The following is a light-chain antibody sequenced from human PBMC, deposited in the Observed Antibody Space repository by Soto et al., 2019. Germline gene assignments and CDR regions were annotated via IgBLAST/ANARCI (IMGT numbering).Light chain of an antibody. Sequence: QSVLTQTASVSGSPGQSITISCTGTVGLVSWYQQHPGKVPKRIIYDDTKRPSGVSSRFSGSKSGNTASLTISGLQTEDEADYYCCLYVGGRTYVFGTGTKVTVL. CDR3: CLYVGGRTYV. V-gene: IGLV2-23*01. CDR1: VGL. J-gene: IGLJ1*01. CDR2: DDT.